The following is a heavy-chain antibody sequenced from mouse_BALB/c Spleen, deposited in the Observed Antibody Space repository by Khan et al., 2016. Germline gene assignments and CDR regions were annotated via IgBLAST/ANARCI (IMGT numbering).Heavy chain of an antibody. Sequence: QVQLKESGPGLVAPSPSLSITCTVSGFSLTTYGVHWVRQPPGKGLEWLGVIWAGGYTNYNSALMSRLNIIKDNSKSQVVLKLNSLQTDDTAMYYCARDDYDGYFDVWGAGTTVTVSS. J-gene: IGHJ1*01. D-gene: IGHD2-4*01. V-gene: IGHV2-9*02. CDR3: ARDDYDGYFDV. CDR1: GFSLTTYG. CDR2: IWAGGYT.